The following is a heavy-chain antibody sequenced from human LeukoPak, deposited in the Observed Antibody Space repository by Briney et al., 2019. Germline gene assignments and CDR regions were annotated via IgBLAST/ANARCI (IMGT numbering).Heavy chain of an antibody. Sequence: GGSLRLSCAASGLTFRNHRMHWVRHATDGGVEWVANIWYDGSQEYYADTVKRRFTISRDISKNTLYLKMNSLRAEDTAVYYCARDLAAARLDFRGQGTLVTVSS. CDR2: IWYDGSQE. D-gene: IGHD6-6*01. J-gene: IGHJ4*02. CDR3: ARDLAAARLDF. CDR1: GLTFRNHR. V-gene: IGHV3-33*01.